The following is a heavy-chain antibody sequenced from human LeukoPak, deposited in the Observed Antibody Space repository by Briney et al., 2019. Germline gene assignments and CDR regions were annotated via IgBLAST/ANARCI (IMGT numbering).Heavy chain of an antibody. V-gene: IGHV3-9*01. CDR1: GLTFDKYA. CDR3: ATHSRGYSTTWYNFPFDY. Sequence: GGSLRLSCAASGLTFDKYAKHWVRQAPGKGLEWVSSISWNSGSITYADSVKGRFTISRDNAKNSLFLQMNSLRPEDTASYYCATHSRGYSTTWYNFPFDYWGQGTLVTVSS. D-gene: IGHD6-13*01. J-gene: IGHJ4*02. CDR2: ISWNSGSI.